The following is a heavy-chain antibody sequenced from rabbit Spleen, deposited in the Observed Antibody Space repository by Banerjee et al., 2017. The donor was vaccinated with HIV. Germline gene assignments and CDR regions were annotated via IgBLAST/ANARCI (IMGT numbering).Heavy chain of an antibody. CDR1: GFSFSSSYY. J-gene: IGHJ4*02. CDR2: IYAGSGNT. Sequence: QSLEESGGDLVKPGAALTLTCTASGFSFSSSYYMCWVRQAPGKGLEWIGCIYAGSGNTYYASWAKGRFTISKTSSTTVTLQMTSLTAADTATYFCARDDGSGSGDLDFWGPGTLVTVS. CDR3: ARDDGSGSGDLDF. D-gene: IGHD1-1*01. V-gene: IGHV1S40*01.